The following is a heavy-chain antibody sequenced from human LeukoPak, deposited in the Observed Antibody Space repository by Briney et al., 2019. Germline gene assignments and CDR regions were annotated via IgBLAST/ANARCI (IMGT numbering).Heavy chain of an antibody. J-gene: IGHJ4*02. CDR3: ARVFHDSSGYYYSFDY. CDR2: INPNSGGT. D-gene: IGHD3-22*01. V-gene: IGHV1-2*02. CDR1: GYTFTGYY. Sequence: ASVTVSCKASGYTFTGYYMHWVRQAPGQGLEWMGLINPNSGGTIYAQKFQGRVTMTRDTSISTAYMDLSRLSSDDTAVYYCARVFHDSSGYYYSFDYWGQGTLVTVSS.